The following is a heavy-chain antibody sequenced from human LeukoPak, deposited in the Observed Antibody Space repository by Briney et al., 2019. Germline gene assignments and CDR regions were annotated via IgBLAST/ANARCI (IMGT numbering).Heavy chain of an antibody. J-gene: IGHJ5*02. V-gene: IGHV3-11*01. D-gene: IGHD1-1*01. CDR3: AREEVTAGPYNWFDP. CDR2: ISSSGSTI. Sequence: XWXXYISSSGSTIYYADSVKGRFTISRDNAKNSLYLQMNSLRAEDTAVYYCAREEVTAGPYNWFDPWGQGTLVTVSS.